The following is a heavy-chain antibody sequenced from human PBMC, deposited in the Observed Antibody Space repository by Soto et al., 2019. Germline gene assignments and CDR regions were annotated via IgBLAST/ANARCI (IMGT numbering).Heavy chain of an antibody. CDR2: IYYSGST. D-gene: IGHD3-10*01. CDR3: ARDSMVRGVIITTRYYYGMDV. V-gene: IGHV4-59*01. Sequence: SETLSLTCTVSGCSISSYYWSWIRQPPGKGLEWIGYIYYSGSTNYNPSLKSRVTISVDTSKNQFSLKLGSVTAADTAVYYCARDSMVRGVIITTRYYYGMDVWGQGTTVTVSS. CDR1: GCSISSYY. J-gene: IGHJ6*02.